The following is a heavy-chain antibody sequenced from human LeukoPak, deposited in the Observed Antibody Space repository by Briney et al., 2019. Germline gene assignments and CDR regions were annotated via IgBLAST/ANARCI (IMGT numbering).Heavy chain of an antibody. CDR1: GFTFSRYS. J-gene: IGHJ3*02. CDR2: ISSSASNI. D-gene: IGHD2-2*01. Sequence: GGTQSLPRAASGFTFSRYSMNWVRQAPGKGLEWVSYISSSASNIYYADSVKGGFTISRDNAKNSLYLQMNSLRDEDTALYFCARTSSAFDIWGQGTMVTVSS. V-gene: IGHV3-48*02. CDR3: ARTSSAFDI.